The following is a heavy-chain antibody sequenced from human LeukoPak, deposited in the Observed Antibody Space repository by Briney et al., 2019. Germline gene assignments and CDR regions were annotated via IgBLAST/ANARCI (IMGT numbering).Heavy chain of an antibody. CDR2: IKQDGSEK. Sequence: GGSLRLSCAASGFTFSSYAMSWVRQAPGKGLEWVANIKQDGSEKYYVGSVKGRFTISRDNAKNSLYLQMNSLRAEDTAVYYCARDYDTSGSYFDFFDYWGQGTLVTVSS. V-gene: IGHV3-7*01. CDR1: GFTFSSYA. J-gene: IGHJ4*02. D-gene: IGHD3-22*01. CDR3: ARDYDTSGSYFDFFDY.